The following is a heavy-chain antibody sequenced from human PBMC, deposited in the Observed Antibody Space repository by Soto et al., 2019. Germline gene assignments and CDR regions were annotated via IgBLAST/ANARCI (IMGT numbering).Heavy chain of an antibody. V-gene: IGHV4-4*02. CDR1: GDSMSISNW. CDR2: AHHSGRT. D-gene: IGHD3-22*01. CDR3: AREGHYDSRDAFDI. Sequence: SETLSLTCTVSGDSMSISNWWNWVRQSPGKGLEWIGEAHHSGRTNYNPSLKSRVTISVDTSKNQFSLKLSSVTAADTAVYYCAREGHYDSRDAFDIWGQGTMVTVSS. J-gene: IGHJ3*02.